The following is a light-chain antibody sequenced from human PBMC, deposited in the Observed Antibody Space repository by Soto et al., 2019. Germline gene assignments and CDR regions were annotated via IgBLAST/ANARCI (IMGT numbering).Light chain of an antibody. V-gene: IGKV3-11*01. CDR1: QSVSRY. CDR2: DAS. J-gene: IGKJ4*01. Sequence: ENVLTQSPATLSLSPGETATLSCRASQSVSRYLAWYQQKPGQAPRLLIYDASNRATGIPARFSGSGSGTDFTLTISSLEPEDFAIYYCQQRSKWLFGGGTKVEIK. CDR3: QQRSKWL.